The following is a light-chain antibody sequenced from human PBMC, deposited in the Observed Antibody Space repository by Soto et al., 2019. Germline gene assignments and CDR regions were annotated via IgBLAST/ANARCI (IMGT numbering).Light chain of an antibody. J-gene: IGKJ4*01. CDR3: QQYYTTLAPT. Sequence: DIVMTQSPDSLTVSLGERATINCKSSLSVSYSSNNQNYLAWYQHKPGQPPKLLIYWASTRESGVPDRFSGSGSGTDFTLTISSLQAEDVAVYYCQQYYTTLAPTFGGGTKVEIK. V-gene: IGKV4-1*01. CDR2: WAS. CDR1: LSVSYSSNNQNY.